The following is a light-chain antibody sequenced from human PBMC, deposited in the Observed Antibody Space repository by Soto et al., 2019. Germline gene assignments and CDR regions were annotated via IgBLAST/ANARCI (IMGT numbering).Light chain of an antibody. CDR2: AAA. V-gene: IGKV1-27*01. J-gene: IGKJ1*01. CDR1: QGIYDY. CDR3: QQYDSGPRT. Sequence: DVQVTQSPASLCASVGARVNISCRGSQGIYDYLAWYQQKPGQVPKLLIIAAASLQSGVQSRFSGSGSGTAFTLTISSLQPEDVATYYCQQYDSGPRTFGQGTKVDIK.